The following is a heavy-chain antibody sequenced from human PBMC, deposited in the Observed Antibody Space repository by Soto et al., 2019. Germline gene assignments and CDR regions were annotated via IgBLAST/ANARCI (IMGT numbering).Heavy chain of an antibody. V-gene: IGHV3-9*01. J-gene: IGHJ6*02. Sequence: GGSLRPSCAASGFTFDDYAMHWVRQAPGKGLEWVSGISWNSGSIGYADSVKGRFTISRDNAKNSLYLQMNSLRAEDTALYYCAKGGGGSSTGDYYYGMDVWGQGTTVTVSS. CDR2: ISWNSGSI. D-gene: IGHD3-16*01. CDR1: GFTFDDYA. CDR3: AKGGGGSSTGDYYYGMDV.